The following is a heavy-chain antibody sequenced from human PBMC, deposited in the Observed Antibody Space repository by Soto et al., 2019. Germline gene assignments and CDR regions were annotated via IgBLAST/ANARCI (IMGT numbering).Heavy chain of an antibody. Sequence: SVKVSCKASGGTFSSYAISWVRQAPGQGLEWMGGIIPIFGTANYAQKFQGRVTITADKSTSTAYMELSSLRSEDTAVYYCARGEAARPTFDYWGQGTLVTVSS. J-gene: IGHJ4*02. CDR1: GGTFSSYA. D-gene: IGHD6-6*01. CDR2: IIPIFGTA. V-gene: IGHV1-69*06. CDR3: ARGEAARPTFDY.